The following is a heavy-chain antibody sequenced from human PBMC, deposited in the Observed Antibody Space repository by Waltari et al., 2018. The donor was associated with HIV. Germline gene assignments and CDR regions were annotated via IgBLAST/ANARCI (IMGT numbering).Heavy chain of an antibody. V-gene: IGHV7-4-1*02. CDR2: LNTNTGGP. J-gene: IGHJ4*02. CDR3: ARDGGRSRAFDS. D-gene: IGHD3-16*01. Sequence: QVQLFQSESELKKPGASVKVSCKASGYTFTSNSINWVRQAPGEGLEWMGWLNTNTGGPMYSQGFTGRFVFSFDTSVSTAFLQISALKADDTAVYFCARDGGRSRAFDSWGQGTLVTVSS. CDR1: GYTFTSNS.